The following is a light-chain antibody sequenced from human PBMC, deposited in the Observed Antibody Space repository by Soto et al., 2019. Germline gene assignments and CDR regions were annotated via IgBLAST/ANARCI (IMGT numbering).Light chain of an antibody. J-gene: IGKJ2*01. Sequence: DVVMTQSPLSLPVTLGQPASISCSSSQSLVYSDGTTYLSWFQQRPGQSPRRLIYKVSSRDSGVAERFSGSGACTDFTLKSSRVEDEDVGGYCCLQGTHWPNTFGQGTKLEIK. CDR3: LQGTHWPNT. CDR2: KVS. CDR1: QSLVYSDGTTY. V-gene: IGKV2-30*01.